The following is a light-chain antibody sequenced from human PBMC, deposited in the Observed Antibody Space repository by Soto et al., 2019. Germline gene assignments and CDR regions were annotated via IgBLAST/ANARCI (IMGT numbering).Light chain of an antibody. CDR2: EVS. V-gene: IGLV2-14*01. J-gene: IGLJ1*01. Sequence: QSVLTQPASVSGSPGQSITISCTGTSSDVGGYNYVSWYQQHPGKAPKLMIYEVSNRPSGVSNRFSGSKSGNTASLTISGLQAEDEADYYCSSYTSSSTLGYVFGTGTRSPS. CDR3: SSYTSSSTLGYV. CDR1: SSDVGGYNY.